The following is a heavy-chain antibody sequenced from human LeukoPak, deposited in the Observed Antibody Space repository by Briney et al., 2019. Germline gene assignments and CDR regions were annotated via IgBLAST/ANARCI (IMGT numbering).Heavy chain of an antibody. CDR2: IYYSGST. Sequence: SETLSLTCTVSGGSIINSYWSWIRQSPRKGLEWVGYIYYSGSTNYNPSLKSRVTISVDTSKNRFSMKLSSVTAADTAIYYCARFNYDSSGYDYMDVWGKGTTVTISS. CDR1: GGSIINSY. J-gene: IGHJ6*03. CDR3: ARFNYDSSGYDYMDV. V-gene: IGHV4-59*01. D-gene: IGHD3-22*01.